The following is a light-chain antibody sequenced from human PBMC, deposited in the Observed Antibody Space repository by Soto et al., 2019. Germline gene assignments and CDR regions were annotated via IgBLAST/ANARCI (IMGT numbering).Light chain of an antibody. CDR3: QQTYSTPYT. V-gene: IGKV1-39*01. Sequence: IQMTQSPSSLSASVGDRVTITCRASQRITTYLNWYQQKPGEAPKLLISTSGTLQRGVPSRFSCSGSGTNFTLTITALRPEDFATYFWQQTYSTPYTFCQGTKLEIK. CDR2: TSG. CDR1: QRITTY. J-gene: IGKJ2*01.